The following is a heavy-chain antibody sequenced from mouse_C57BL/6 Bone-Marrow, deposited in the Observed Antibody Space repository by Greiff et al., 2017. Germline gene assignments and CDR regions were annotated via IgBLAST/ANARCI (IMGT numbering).Heavy chain of an antibody. Sequence: QVQLQQPGTELVKPGASVKLSCTASGYTFTSYWMHWVKQRPGQGLEWIGNINPSNGGTNYNEKFKSKATLTVDKSSSTAYMQLSSLTSEDSAVYYCARYSNYVDYAMDYWGQGTSVTVSS. V-gene: IGHV1-53*01. D-gene: IGHD2-5*01. CDR2: INPSNGGT. J-gene: IGHJ4*01. CDR1: GYTFTSYW. CDR3: ARYSNYVDYAMDY.